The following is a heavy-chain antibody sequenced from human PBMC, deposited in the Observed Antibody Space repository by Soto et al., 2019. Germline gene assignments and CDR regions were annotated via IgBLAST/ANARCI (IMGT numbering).Heavy chain of an antibody. J-gene: IGHJ6*02. D-gene: IGHD3-16*02. CDR2: INPSGGST. CDR1: GYTFTSYY. Sequence: QVQLVQSGAEVKKPGASVKVSCKASGYTFTSYYMHWVRQAPGQGLEWMGIINPSGGSTSYAQKVQGRVTMTRDTSTSTVYMELSSLRSEDTAVYYCARGDVWGSYRPPVQYGMDVWGQGTTVTVSS. CDR3: ARGDVWGSYRPPVQYGMDV. V-gene: IGHV1-46*01.